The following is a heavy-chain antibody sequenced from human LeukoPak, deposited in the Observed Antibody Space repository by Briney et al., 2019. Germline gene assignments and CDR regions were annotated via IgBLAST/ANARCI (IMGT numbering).Heavy chain of an antibody. CDR2: ISSTSITM. J-gene: IGHJ4*02. Sequence: GGSLRLSCAASGFTFNRNNMNWVRQSPGKGLEWVSYISSTSITMYYADSVKGRFTISRDNAKNSLYLQMNSLRADDTAVYYCARETILAVAGDFWGQGTLVTVSS. CDR3: ARETILAVAGDF. CDR1: GFTFNRNN. V-gene: IGHV3-48*01. D-gene: IGHD6-19*01.